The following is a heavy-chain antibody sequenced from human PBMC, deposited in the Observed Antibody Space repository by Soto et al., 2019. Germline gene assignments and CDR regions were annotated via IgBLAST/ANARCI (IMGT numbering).Heavy chain of an antibody. CDR3: ASSPGNGGFAY. V-gene: IGHV1-8*01. CDR2: VNPNSGNT. Sequence: QVQLVQSGAEVKKPGASVKVSCKASGYTFTSYDINWVRQATGQGFEWMGWVNPNSGNTGYAQKFKGRVTMTRDTSITPAYLELSSLTSEATAVYFCASSPGNGGFAYWGKGTLVTVSS. CDR1: GYTFTSYD. D-gene: IGHD7-27*01. J-gene: IGHJ4*02.